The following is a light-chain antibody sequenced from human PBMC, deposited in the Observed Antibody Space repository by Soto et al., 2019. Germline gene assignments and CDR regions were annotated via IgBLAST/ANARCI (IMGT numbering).Light chain of an antibody. V-gene: IGKV1-39*01. J-gene: IGKJ4*01. Sequence: DIELTQSPSSLSASVGDRVTITCRASQSISTFLNWYQHKRGKAPKLLIHGASSLQSGVPFRFTGSGFGTDFSLTISGLEPEDSATYYCQQSYSALFSFGGGTKVEI. CDR3: QQSYSALFS. CDR2: GAS. CDR1: QSISTF.